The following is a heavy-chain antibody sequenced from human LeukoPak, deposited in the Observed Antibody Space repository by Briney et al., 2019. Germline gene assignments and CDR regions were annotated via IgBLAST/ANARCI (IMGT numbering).Heavy chain of an antibody. CDR2: ISGGGGNT. V-gene: IGHV3-23*01. D-gene: IGHD1-14*01. CDR3: ASDPHHASRMDV. CDR1: GGSISSSN. Sequence: ETLSLTCAVSGGSISSSNWWSWVRQPPGKGLEWVSAISGGGGNTYYADSVKGRFTISRDNAKNSLYLQMNSLRAEDTAVYYCASDPHHASRMDVWGQGTTVTVSS. J-gene: IGHJ6*02.